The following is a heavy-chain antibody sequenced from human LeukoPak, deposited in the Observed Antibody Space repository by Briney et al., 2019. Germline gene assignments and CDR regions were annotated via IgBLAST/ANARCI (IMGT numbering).Heavy chain of an antibody. CDR1: GYTFTGYY. D-gene: IGHD6-19*01. Sequence: GASVKVSCKASGYTFTGYYIHWVRQAPGQGLEWMGWINPNSGGTNYAQKFQGWVTMTRDTSISTAYMELSRLRSDDTAVYYCARGDSSGWYGFNAFDIWGQGTMVTVSS. J-gene: IGHJ3*02. CDR3: ARGDSSGWYGFNAFDI. CDR2: INPNSGGT. V-gene: IGHV1-2*04.